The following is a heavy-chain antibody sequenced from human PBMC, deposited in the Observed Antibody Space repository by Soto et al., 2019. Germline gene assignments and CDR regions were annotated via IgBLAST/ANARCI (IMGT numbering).Heavy chain of an antibody. CDR2: MSFDGSNK. CDR1: GFAFSSFG. D-gene: IGHD1-1*01. J-gene: IGHJ6*02. CDR3: AKDTSKYSNNWPAYYGLDV. V-gene: IGHV3-30*18. Sequence: QVQLVESGGGVVQPGRSLRLSCAASGFAFSSFGMHWVRQAPGKGLEWVAVMSFDGSNKYYADSVKGRFTISRDNSKNTLSLQMNRLKAEDTAVYYCAKDTSKYSNNWPAYYGLDVWGQGTTVTVSS.